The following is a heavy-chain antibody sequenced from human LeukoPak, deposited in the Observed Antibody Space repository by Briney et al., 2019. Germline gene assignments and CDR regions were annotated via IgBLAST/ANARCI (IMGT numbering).Heavy chain of an antibody. J-gene: IGHJ4*02. CDR3: ARDRDSGSYSGGGTDY. V-gene: IGHV4-59*12. CDR2: IYYSGST. CDR1: GGSISSYY. Sequence: SETLSLTCTVSGGSISSYYWSWIRQPPGKGLEWIGYIYYSGSTNYNPSLKSRVTISVDTSKNQFSLKLSSVTAADTAVYYCARDRDSGSYSGGGTDYWGQGTLVTVSS. D-gene: IGHD1-26*01.